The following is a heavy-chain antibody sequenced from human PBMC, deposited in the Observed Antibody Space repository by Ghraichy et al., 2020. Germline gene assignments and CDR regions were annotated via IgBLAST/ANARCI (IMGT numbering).Heavy chain of an antibody. Sequence: GSLRLSCTVSGGSISSSSYYWGWIRQPPGKGLEWIGSIYYSGSTYYNPSLKSRVTISVDTSKNQFSLKLSSVTAADTAVYYCARRVGIAVAGDGRYFDYWGQGTLVTVSS. CDR2: IYYSGST. D-gene: IGHD6-19*01. J-gene: IGHJ4*02. CDR1: GGSISSSSYY. V-gene: IGHV4-39*01. CDR3: ARRVGIAVAGDGRYFDY.